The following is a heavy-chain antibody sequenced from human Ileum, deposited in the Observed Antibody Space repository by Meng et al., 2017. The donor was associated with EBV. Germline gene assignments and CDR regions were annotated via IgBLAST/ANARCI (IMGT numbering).Heavy chain of an antibody. CDR1: GGFISSYY. CDR3: ARGGWSLDY. CDR2: IYYSGST. J-gene: IGHJ4*02. Sequence: VRLQESGPGLVKPAETLSLPCTCSGGFISSYYLSVIRQPPGKGLEWIGYIYYSGSTNYNPSLKSRVTISVDTSKNQFSLNLSSVTAADTAVYYCARGGWSLDYWGQGTLVTVSS. D-gene: IGHD2-15*01. V-gene: IGHV4-59*08.